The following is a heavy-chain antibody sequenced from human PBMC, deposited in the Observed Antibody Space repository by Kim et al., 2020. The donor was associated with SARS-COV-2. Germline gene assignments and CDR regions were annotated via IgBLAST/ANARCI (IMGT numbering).Heavy chain of an antibody. D-gene: IGHD6-13*01. Sequence: GGSLRLSCAASGFTFSSYSMNWVRQAPGKGLEWVSSISSSSSYIYYADSVKGRFTISRDNAKNSLYLQMNSLRAEDTAVYYCARDLSTGYSSSWPNYYYYYGMDVWGQGTTVTVSS. CDR3: ARDLSTGYSSSWPNYYYYYGMDV. CDR1: GFTFSSYS. V-gene: IGHV3-21*01. J-gene: IGHJ6*02. CDR2: ISSSSSYI.